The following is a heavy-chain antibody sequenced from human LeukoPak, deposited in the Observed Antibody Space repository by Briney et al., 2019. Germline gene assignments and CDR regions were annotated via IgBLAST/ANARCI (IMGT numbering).Heavy chain of an antibody. CDR2: IRSKANSYAT. J-gene: IGHJ4*02. V-gene: IGHV3-73*01. CDR3: ASISAAGPFDY. CDR1: GFTFSGSA. Sequence: GGSLRLSCAASGFTFSGSAMHWVRQASGKGLEWVGRIRSKANSYATAYAASVKGRFTISRDDSKNTAYLQMNSLRAEDTAIYYCASISAAGPFDYWGQGTLVTVSS. D-gene: IGHD6-13*01.